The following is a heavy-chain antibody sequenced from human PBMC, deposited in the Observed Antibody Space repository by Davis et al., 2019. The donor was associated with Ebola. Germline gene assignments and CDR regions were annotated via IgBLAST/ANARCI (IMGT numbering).Heavy chain of an antibody. CDR1: GFTFSSYA. V-gene: IGHV3-30-3*01. J-gene: IGHJ6*02. CDR3: ARSPENWNYDRMLDYYYGMDF. CDR2: ISYDGYSK. Sequence: PGGSLRLSCAASGFTFSSYAMHWVRQAPGKGLEWVAVISYDGYSKYYADSVKGRFTISRDNSKNTLYLQMNSLRAEDTAVHYCARSPENWNYDRMLDYYYGMDFWGQGTTVTVSS. D-gene: IGHD1-7*01.